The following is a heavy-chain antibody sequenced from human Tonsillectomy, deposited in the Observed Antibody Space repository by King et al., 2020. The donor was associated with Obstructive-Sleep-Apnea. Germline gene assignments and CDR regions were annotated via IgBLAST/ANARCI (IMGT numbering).Heavy chain of an antibody. CDR3: ARDSSSSGDAGFDP. V-gene: IGHV4-31*03. D-gene: IGHD6-25*01. CDR2: IYYSGST. CDR1: GGSISSGGYY. J-gene: IGHJ5*02. Sequence: VQLQESGPGLVKPSQTLSLTCTVSGGSISSGGYYWSWIRQHPGKGLEWIGYIYYSGSTYYNSSLRSRVTISVDTSKNQFSLKLSSVTAADTAVYYCARDSSSSGDAGFDPWGQGPLVTVSS.